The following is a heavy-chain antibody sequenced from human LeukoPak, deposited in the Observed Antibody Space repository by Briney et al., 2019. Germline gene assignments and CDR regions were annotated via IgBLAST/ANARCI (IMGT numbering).Heavy chain of an antibody. CDR2: INPNSGGT. D-gene: IGHD6-13*01. V-gene: IGHV1-2*02. Sequence: ASVKVSCKASGYTFTGYYMHWVRQAPGQGLEWMGWINPNSGGTKYAQKFQGRVTMTRDTSISTAYMELSRLRSDDTAVYYCARDGYSSSWYVGWYDPWGQGTLVTVSS. CDR1: GYTFTGYY. J-gene: IGHJ5*02. CDR3: ARDGYSSSWYVGWYDP.